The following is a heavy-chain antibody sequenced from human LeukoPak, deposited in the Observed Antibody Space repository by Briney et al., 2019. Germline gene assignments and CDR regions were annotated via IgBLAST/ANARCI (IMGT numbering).Heavy chain of an antibody. CDR3: AKSIAGGYYYYGMDV. D-gene: IGHD2-21*01. J-gene: IGHJ6*02. CDR1: GFTVSSNY. V-gene: IGHV3-23*01. CDR2: LSGSGGGT. Sequence: PGGSLRLSCAASGFTVSSNYMTWVRQAPGKGLVWVSGLSGSGGGTYYADPVEGRFTISRDNSKNTLYLQMNSLRAEDTAVYYCAKSIAGGYYYYGMDVWGQGTTVTVSS.